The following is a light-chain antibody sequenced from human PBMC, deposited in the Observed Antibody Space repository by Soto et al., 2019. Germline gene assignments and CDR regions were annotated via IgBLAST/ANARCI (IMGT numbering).Light chain of an antibody. CDR2: DAS. J-gene: IGKJ1*01. V-gene: IGKV1-5*01. CDR1: QSASTF. Sequence: DIQMTQSPSTLSASVGDRVTITCRASQSASTFLAWYQQKPGQAPKLLIYDASTLQSGVPSRFSASGSGTEFALTISCLQPDDFAVYYCQQYNRYAVTFGQGTKVEIK. CDR3: QQYNRYAVT.